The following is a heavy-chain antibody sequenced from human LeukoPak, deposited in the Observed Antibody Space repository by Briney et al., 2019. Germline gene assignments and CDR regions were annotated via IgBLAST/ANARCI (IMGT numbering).Heavy chain of an antibody. CDR1: GFTFSSYG. CDR3: AKDGWVTYYYGSGSYYYYMDV. V-gene: IGHV3-23*01. D-gene: IGHD3-10*01. Sequence: GGSLRLSCAASGFTFSSYGMGWVRQAPGKGLEWVSAISGSGGSTYYADSVKGRFTISRDNSKNTLYLQMNSLRAEDTAVYYCAKDGWVTYYYGSGSYYYYMDVWGKGTTVTISS. CDR2: ISGSGGST. J-gene: IGHJ6*03.